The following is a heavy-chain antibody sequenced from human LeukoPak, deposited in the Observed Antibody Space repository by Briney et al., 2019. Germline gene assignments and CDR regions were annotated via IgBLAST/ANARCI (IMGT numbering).Heavy chain of an antibody. J-gene: IGHJ6*02. V-gene: IGHV3-23*01. CDR2: IDGSGYST. D-gene: IGHD3-10*01. Sequence: GGSLRLSCAASGVTLRSYAMSWVRRAPGKGLEWVSSIDGSGYSTYYADSVKGRFTISRDNSKNTLYLQMNSLRAEDTAVYYCAKKSTPMVRGVIPYGMDVWGQGTTVTVSS. CDR1: GVTLRSYA. CDR3: AKKSTPMVRGVIPYGMDV.